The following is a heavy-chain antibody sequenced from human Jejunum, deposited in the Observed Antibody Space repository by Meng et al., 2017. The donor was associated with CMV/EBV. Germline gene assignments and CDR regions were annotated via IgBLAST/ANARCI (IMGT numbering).Heavy chain of an antibody. CDR2: INHSGSA. J-gene: IGHJ5*02. D-gene: IGHD4-23*01. CDR3: ARTDGGNSEGRFDP. V-gene: IGHV4-38-2*01. Sequence: GYSISSGYYWGWIRQPPGKGLEWIVHINHSGSAYYNPSLRSRVSVSIDTSKNHFSLELHSVTAADTAVYYCARTDGGNSEGRFDPWGQGTRVTVSS. CDR1: GYSISSGYY.